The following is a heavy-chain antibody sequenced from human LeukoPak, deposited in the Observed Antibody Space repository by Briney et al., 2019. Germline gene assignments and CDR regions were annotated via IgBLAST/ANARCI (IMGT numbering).Heavy chain of an antibody. V-gene: IGHV4-4*02. D-gene: IGHD3-16*02. J-gene: IGHJ3*02. CDR3: ARESGYDFLRLGELSLSAFDI. Sequence: PSETLSLTCAVSGGSISSSNWWSWVRQPPGKGLEWIGEIYHSGSTNYNPSLKSRVTISVDKSKNQFSLKLSSVTAADTAVYYCARESGYDFLRLGELSLSAFDIWGQGTMVTVSS. CDR1: GGSISSSNW. CDR2: IYHSGST.